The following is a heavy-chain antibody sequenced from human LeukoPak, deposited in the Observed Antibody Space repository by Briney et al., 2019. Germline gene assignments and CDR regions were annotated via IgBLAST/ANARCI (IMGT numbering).Heavy chain of an antibody. Sequence: GGSLRLSCAASGFTFSSYGMSWVRQAPGKGLEWVSAISGSGGSTYYADSAKGRFTISRDNSKNTLYLQMNSLRVEDTAVYYCAKDIVGGGDDYWGQGTLVTVSS. J-gene: IGHJ4*02. CDR2: ISGSGGST. V-gene: IGHV3-23*01. CDR1: GFTFSSYG. D-gene: IGHD2-21*02. CDR3: AKDIVGGGDDY.